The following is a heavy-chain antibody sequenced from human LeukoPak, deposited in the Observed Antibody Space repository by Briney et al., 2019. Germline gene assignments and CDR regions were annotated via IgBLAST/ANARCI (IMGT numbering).Heavy chain of an antibody. CDR1: GFTFSSYW. J-gene: IGHJ4*02. Sequence: GGSLRLSCAASGFTFSSYWMNWVRQAPGKGLEWVAKIKQDGSEKYYVDSVKGRFTISRDNAKNSLFLQMNSLRVEDTAVYYCARGPDYTIAVADYWGQGTLVTVSS. D-gene: IGHD6-19*01. V-gene: IGHV3-7*01. CDR3: ARGPDYTIAVADY. CDR2: IKQDGSEK.